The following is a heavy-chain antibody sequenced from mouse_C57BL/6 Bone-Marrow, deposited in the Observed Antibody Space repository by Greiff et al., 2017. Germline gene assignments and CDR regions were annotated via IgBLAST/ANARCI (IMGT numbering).Heavy chain of an antibody. J-gene: IGHJ3*01. V-gene: IGHV1-15*01. D-gene: IGHD2-5*01. Sequence: HVQLQQSGAELVRPGASVTLSCKASGYTFTDYEMHWVKQTPVHGLEWIGAIYPETGGTAYNQKFKGQATLPAAQSSRTAYIELRSLTSADSAVYYCTRSSYSNAWFAYWGQWTLVTVSA. CDR3: TRSSYSNAWFAY. CDR1: GYTFTDYE. CDR2: IYPETGGT.